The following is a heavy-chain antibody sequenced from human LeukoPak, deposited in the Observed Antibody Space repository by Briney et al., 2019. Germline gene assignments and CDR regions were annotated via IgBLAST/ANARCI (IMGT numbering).Heavy chain of an antibody. D-gene: IGHD3-22*01. J-gene: IGHJ4*02. Sequence: GGSLRLSCAASGFTFSTYAMSWVRQAPGKGLEWVSVISGSGSVTYYADSVKGRFTISRDNSKNTLYLQMNSLRAEDTAVYYCAKDPEALVVGGPDYWGQGTLVTVSS. CDR2: ISGSGSVT. CDR1: GFTFSTYA. CDR3: AKDPEALVVGGPDY. V-gene: IGHV3-23*01.